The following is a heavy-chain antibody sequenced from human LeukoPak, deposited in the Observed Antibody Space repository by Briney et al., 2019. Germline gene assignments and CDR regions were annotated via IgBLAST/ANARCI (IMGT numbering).Heavy chain of an antibody. CDR1: GFTFSSYA. V-gene: IGHV3-7*01. J-gene: IGHJ4*02. CDR2: IKQDGSEE. CDR3: ARCEGNGYYFDY. D-gene: IGHD3-22*01. Sequence: GGSLRLSCAASGFTFSSYAMYWVRQAPGKGLEWVANIKQDGSEEYYVDSVKGRFTISRDNAKNSLYLQMNSLRAEDTAVYYCARCEGNGYYFDYWGQGTLVTVSS.